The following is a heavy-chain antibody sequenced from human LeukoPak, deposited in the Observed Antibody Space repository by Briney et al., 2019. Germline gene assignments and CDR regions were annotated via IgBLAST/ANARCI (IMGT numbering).Heavy chain of an antibody. CDR3: ARLWYDMGNGP. D-gene: IGHD3-9*01. CDR2: INHSGST. CDR1: GGSFSGYY. J-gene: IGHJ5*02. V-gene: IGHV4-34*01. Sequence: SETLSLTCAVYGGSFSGYYWSWIRQPPGKGLEWIGEINHSGSTNYNPSLKSRVTISVDTSKNQFSLKLSSVTAADTAVYYCARLWYDMGNGPWGQGTLVTVSS.